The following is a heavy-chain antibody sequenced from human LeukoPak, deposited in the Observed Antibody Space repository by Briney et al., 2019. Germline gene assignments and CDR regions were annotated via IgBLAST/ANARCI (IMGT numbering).Heavy chain of an antibody. CDR2: IYYSGST. J-gene: IGHJ4*02. D-gene: IGHD3-22*01. CDR1: GGSISSGDYY. CDR3: ARHGPYYYDSSGNYFDY. Sequence: SETLSLTWTVSGGSISSGDYYWSWIRQPPGKGLEWIGYIYYSGSTYYNPSLKSRVTISVDTSKNQFSLKLSSVTAADTAVYYCARHGPYYYDSSGNYFDYWGQGTLVTVSS. V-gene: IGHV4-30-4*01.